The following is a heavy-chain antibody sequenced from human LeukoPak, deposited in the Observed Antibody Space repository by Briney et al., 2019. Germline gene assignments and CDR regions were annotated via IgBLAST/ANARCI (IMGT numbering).Heavy chain of an antibody. Sequence: GASVKVSCKASGGTFSSYAISWVRQAPGQGLEWMGGIIPIFGTANYAQKFQGRVTITTDESTSIAHMELSSLRSEDTAVYYCARCLQQLGYYYYYMDVWGKGTTVTVSS. D-gene: IGHD6-13*01. J-gene: IGHJ6*03. V-gene: IGHV1-69*05. CDR2: IIPIFGTA. CDR1: GGTFSSYA. CDR3: ARCLQQLGYYYYYMDV.